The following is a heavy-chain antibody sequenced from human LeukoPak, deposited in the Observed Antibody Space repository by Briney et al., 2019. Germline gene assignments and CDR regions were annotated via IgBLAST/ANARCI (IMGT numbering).Heavy chain of an antibody. Sequence: ASVKVSRKASGGTFSSYAISWVRQAPGQGLEWMGGIIPIFGAANYAQKFQGRVTITADESTSTAYMELSSLRSEDTAVYYCARVTLSAPTKPYDYWGQGTLVTVSS. CDR1: GGTFSSYA. CDR2: IIPIFGAA. J-gene: IGHJ4*02. D-gene: IGHD3-16*01. V-gene: IGHV1-69*13. CDR3: ARVTLSAPTKPYDY.